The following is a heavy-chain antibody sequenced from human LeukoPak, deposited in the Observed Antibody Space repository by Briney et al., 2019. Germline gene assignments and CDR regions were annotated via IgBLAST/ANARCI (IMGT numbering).Heavy chain of an antibody. CDR1: GLTFSSFT. CDR3: ASREIFGAIDI. CDR2: ISSSSTYI. Sequence: GGSLRPSCAASGLTFSSFTMNWVRQAPGKGLEWVSSISSSSTYIYYADSVKGRFTISRDNAKNSLYLQMNSLRAEDTAVYYCASREIFGAIDIWGQGTMVTVSS. J-gene: IGHJ3*02. D-gene: IGHD3-3*01. V-gene: IGHV3-21*01.